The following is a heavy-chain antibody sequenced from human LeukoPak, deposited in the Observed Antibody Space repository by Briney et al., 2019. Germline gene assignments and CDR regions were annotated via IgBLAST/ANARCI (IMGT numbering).Heavy chain of an antibody. J-gene: IGHJ4*02. CDR2: INPNSGGT. D-gene: IGHD3-22*01. CDR3: ARVDDRGHYYDSSGPRKLFDY. Sequence: ASVKVSCKASGYTFTGYYMHWVRQAPGQGLEWMGWINPNSGGTNYAQKFQGRVTMTRDTSIRAAYMELRRLRSDDTAVYYCARVDDRGHYYDSSGPRKLFDYWGQGTLATVSS. CDR1: GYTFTGYY. V-gene: IGHV1-2*02.